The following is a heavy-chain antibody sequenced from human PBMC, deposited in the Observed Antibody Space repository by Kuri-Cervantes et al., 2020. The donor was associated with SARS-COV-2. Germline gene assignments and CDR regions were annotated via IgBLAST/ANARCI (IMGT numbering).Heavy chain of an antibody. CDR3: ARDERGYSSNWFDP. J-gene: IGHJ5*02. CDR2: INPNSGGT. V-gene: IGHV1-2*04. Sequence: ASVKVSCKASGYIFTNYYMSWVRQAPGQGLEWMGWINPNSGGTNYAQKFQGWVTMTRDTSISTAYMELSRLRSDDTAVYYCARDERGYSSNWFDPWGQGTLVTVSS. D-gene: IGHD6-13*01. CDR1: GYIFTNYY.